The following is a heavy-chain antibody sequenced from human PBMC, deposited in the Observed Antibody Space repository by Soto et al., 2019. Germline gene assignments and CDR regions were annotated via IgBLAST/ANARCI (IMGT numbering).Heavy chain of an antibody. J-gene: IGHJ4*02. CDR1: GYTFTSYG. Sequence: ASVKVSCKASGYTFTSYGISWVRQAPGQGLEWMGWISAYNGNTNYAQKLQGRVTMTTDTSTSTAYVELRSLRAEDTAVYYCARLDSSSWAFDYWGQGTLVTVSS. CDR3: ARLDSSSWAFDY. V-gene: IGHV1-18*01. D-gene: IGHD6-13*01. CDR2: ISAYNGNT.